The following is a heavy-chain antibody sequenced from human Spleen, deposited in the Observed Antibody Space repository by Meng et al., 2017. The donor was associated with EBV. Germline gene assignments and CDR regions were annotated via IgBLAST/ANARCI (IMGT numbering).Heavy chain of an antibody. CDR3: ARENRDHYDTSDS. D-gene: IGHD3-22*01. CDR2: VHYTGST. CDR1: GASSSCFIY. V-gene: IGHV4-38-2*02. Sequence: ESGSGTVTTSETPSLPCTVSGASSSCFIYWCWIRRPPGRGLEWIGRVHYTGSTYYSPSLKSRVTVSVDTSKNQFSLRLTSVTAADTAVYYCARENRDHYDTSDSWGQGTLVTVSS. J-gene: IGHJ4*02.